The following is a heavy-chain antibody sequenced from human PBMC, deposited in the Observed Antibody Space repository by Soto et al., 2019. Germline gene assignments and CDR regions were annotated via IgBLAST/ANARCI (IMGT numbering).Heavy chain of an antibody. V-gene: IGHV3-9*01. CDR2: ISWNSGSI. Sequence: GGSLRLSCAAPGFTFDDYAMHWVRQAPGKGLEWVSGISWNSGSIGYADSVKGRFTISRDNAKNSLYLQMNSLRAEDTALYYCAKDRGYCSGGSCYDLYYYYGMDVWGQGTTVTVSS. CDR1: GFTFDDYA. CDR3: AKDRGYCSGGSCYDLYYYYGMDV. J-gene: IGHJ6*02. D-gene: IGHD2-15*01.